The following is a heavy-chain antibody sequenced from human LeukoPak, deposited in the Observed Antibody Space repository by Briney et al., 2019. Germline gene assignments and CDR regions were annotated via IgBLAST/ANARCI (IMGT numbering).Heavy chain of an antibody. V-gene: IGHV1-2*02. CDR3: ARVSVQGYYGSGSFDFQH. J-gene: IGHJ1*01. CDR2: IYVNSGGT. Sequence: ASVKVSCKASGYTFTGYFMHWVRQAPGQGHEWMGWIYVNSGGTNYAEKFQGRVTLTRDTSISRAYMEVSRLRSDDTAVYYCARVSVQGYYGSGSFDFQHWGQGTLVTVSS. D-gene: IGHD3-10*01. CDR1: GYTFTGYF.